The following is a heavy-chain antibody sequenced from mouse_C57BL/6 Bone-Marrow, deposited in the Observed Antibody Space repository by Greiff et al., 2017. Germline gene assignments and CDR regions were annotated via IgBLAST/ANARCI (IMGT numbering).Heavy chain of an antibody. Sequence: EVKLQQSGPGLVKPSQSLSLTCSVTGYSITSGYYWNWIRQLPGNKLEWMGYISYDGSNNYNPSLKNRISIPRDTSKNQFFLKLNSVTTEDTATYYCASVYYGYVAGFAYWGQGTLVTVSA. V-gene: IGHV3-6*01. CDR1: GYSITSGYY. CDR3: ASVYYGYVAGFAY. D-gene: IGHD2-2*01. CDR2: ISYDGSN. J-gene: IGHJ3*01.